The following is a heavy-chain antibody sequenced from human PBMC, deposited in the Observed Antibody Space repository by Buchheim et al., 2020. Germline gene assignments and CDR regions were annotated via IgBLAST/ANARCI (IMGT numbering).Heavy chain of an antibody. CDR2: VSYSGTS. D-gene: IGHD3-10*01. CDR1: GASIIETNYY. CDR3: AKSPPGSYYNWFDP. J-gene: IGHJ5*02. V-gene: IGHV4-39*01. Sequence: QLHLQESGPGLVRPSETLSLTCSVSGASIIETNYYWGWIRQALGKGLEWIGTVSYSGTSYYNPSLQSRVTISVDTSRNQFSLSLRSVTATDSAVYYCAKSPPGSYYNWFDPWGQGT.